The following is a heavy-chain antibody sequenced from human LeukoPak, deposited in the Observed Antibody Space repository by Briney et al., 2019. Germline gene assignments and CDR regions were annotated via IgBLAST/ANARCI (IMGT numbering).Heavy chain of an antibody. CDR1: GYTLTELS. Sequence: ASVKVSCKVSGYTLTELSMHWVRQAPGKGLEWMGGFDPEDGGTIYAQKFQGRVTMTEDTSTDTAYMELSSLRSEDTAVYYCATPTPRYSSWYGYDYWGQGTLVTVSS. V-gene: IGHV1-24*01. J-gene: IGHJ4*02. CDR3: ATPTPRYSSWYGYDY. CDR2: FDPEDGGT. D-gene: IGHD6-13*01.